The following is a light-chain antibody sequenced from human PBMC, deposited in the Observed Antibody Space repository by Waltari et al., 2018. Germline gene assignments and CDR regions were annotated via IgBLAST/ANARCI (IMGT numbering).Light chain of an antibody. CDR1: SLRPRDGNTY. V-gene: IGKV2-30*02. J-gene: IGKJ2*01. CDR3: MQGTYWPYS. Sequence: SLRPRDGNTYLMEFHQRPGQSPRRLIYKVSTRESGVPDRFSGSGSGTDFTLKISRVEAEDVGVYYCMQGTYWPYSFGQGTKLDIK. CDR2: KVS.